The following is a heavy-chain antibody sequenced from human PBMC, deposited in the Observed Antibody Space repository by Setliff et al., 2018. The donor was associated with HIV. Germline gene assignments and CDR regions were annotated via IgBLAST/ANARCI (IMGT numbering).Heavy chain of an antibody. CDR2: FDPEDGET. J-gene: IGHJ1*01. CDR1: GYTLTELS. CDR3: ATDPGYSSTWYSESFQH. D-gene: IGHD6-13*01. V-gene: IGHV1-24*01. Sequence: WASVKFSCKISGYTLTELSIHWVRQAPGKGLEWMANFDPEDGETFYAQKFQGRLTMTEDTSTDTAYMELSSLRSDDTAMYYCATDPGYSSTWYSESFQHWGQGTVVTVSS.